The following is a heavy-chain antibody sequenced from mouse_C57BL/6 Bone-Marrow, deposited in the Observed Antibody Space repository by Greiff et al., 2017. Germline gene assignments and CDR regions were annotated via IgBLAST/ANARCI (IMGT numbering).Heavy chain of an antibody. Sequence: VQLQQSGPELVKPGALVKISCKASGYTFTDYYMNWVKQSHGKSLEWIGDINPNNGGTSYNQKFKGKATLTVDKSSSTAYMELRSLTSEDSAVYYCALTTVAADYWGQGTTLTVSS. V-gene: IGHV1-26*01. CDR3: ALTTVAADY. CDR1: GYTFTDYY. CDR2: INPNNGGT. J-gene: IGHJ2*01. D-gene: IGHD1-1*01.